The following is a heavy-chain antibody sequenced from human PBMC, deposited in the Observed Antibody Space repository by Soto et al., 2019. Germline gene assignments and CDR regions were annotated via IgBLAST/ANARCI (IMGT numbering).Heavy chain of an antibody. CDR1: GFSLSTSGAG. J-gene: IGHJ4*02. CDR3: AHRYGGNYYRWYFDS. CDR2: ISWKDEK. D-gene: IGHD1-26*01. Sequence: SGPTLVNPTQTLTVTCTFSGFSLSTSGAGAGWIRQSPGKAPEWLALISWKDEKRYNPGLKSRLTITKDTSKNQVVLTMTDLDPVDTATYFCAHRYGGNYYRWYFDSWGQGTLVTVSS. V-gene: IGHV2-5*01.